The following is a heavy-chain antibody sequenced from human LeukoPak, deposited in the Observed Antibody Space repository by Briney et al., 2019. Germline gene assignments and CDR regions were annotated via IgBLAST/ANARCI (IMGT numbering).Heavy chain of an antibody. V-gene: IGHV4-59*12. CDR2: IYYSGST. J-gene: IGHJ5*02. Sequence: PSETLSLTCTVSGGSISSYYWSWIRQPPGKGLEWIGYIYYSGSTNYNPSLKSRVTISVDTSKNQFSLKLSSVTAADTAVYYCARDLKQQWFDPWGQGTLVTVSS. CDR3: ARDLKQQWFDP. CDR1: GGSISSYY. D-gene: IGHD6-13*01.